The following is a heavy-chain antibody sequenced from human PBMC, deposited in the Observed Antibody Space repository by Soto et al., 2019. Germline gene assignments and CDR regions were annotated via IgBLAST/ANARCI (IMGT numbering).Heavy chain of an antibody. CDR2: ISSSSSYI. V-gene: IGHV3-21*01. CDR3: ARERTGHERDDAFDI. D-gene: IGHD3-9*01. CDR1: GFTFSSYS. Sequence: GGSLRLSCAASGFTFSSYSMNWVRQAPGKGLEWVSSISSSSSYIYYADSVKGRFTISRDNAKNSLYLQMNSLRAEDTAVYYCARERTGHERDDAFDIWGQGPMVTVSS. J-gene: IGHJ3*02.